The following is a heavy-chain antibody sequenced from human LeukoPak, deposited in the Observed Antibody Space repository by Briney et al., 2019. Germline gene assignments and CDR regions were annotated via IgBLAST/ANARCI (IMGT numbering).Heavy chain of an antibody. V-gene: IGHV4-39*01. CDR2: IYYSGST. J-gene: IGHJ4*02. CDR1: GGSISSSSYY. Sequence: SETLSLTCTVSGGSISSSSYYWGWIRQPPGKGLEWIGSIYYSGSTYYNPSLKSRVTISVDTSKNQFSLKLSSATAADTAVYYCARQSGNDFWSGYYLPVDYWGQETLVTVSS. CDR3: ARQSGNDFWSGYYLPVDY. D-gene: IGHD3-3*01.